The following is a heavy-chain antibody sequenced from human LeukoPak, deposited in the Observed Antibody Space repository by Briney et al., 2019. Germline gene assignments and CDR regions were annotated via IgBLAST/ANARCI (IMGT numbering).Heavy chain of an antibody. V-gene: IGHV3-53*01. CDR1: GFTVSSKY. J-gene: IGHJ4*02. CDR3: ASTLPYSSGRQHPGKYYFDY. CDR2: IYSGGSK. D-gene: IGHD3-10*01. Sequence: GGSLRLSCAASGFTVSSKYMSWVRQPPGEGLECVSVIYSGGSKYSAGSVKGRFTFPRDNSKNTRYLQMNSLRAEDTAVYFCASTLPYSSGRQHPGKYYFDYSGQGTLVTVSS.